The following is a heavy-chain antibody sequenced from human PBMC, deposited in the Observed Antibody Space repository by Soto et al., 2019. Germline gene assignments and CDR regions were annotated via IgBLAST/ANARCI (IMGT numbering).Heavy chain of an antibody. CDR3: AKSDHSGSYYGGFDD. CDR1: GFTFSSYA. CDR2: ISGSGGST. V-gene: IGHV3-23*01. J-gene: IGHJ4*02. Sequence: GGSLRLSCAASGFTFSSYAMSWVRQAPGKGLEWVSAISGSGGSTYYADSVKGRFTISRDNSKNTLYLQMNSLRAEDTAVYYCAKSDHSGSYYGGFDDWGQGTLVTVSS. D-gene: IGHD1-26*01.